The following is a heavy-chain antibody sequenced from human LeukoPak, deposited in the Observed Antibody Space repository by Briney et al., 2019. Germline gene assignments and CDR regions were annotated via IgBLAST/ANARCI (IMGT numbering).Heavy chain of an antibody. J-gene: IGHJ4*02. CDR1: GFTVSSNY. CDR3: ARDRYFDSSGYYYSDF. V-gene: IGHV3-66*01. D-gene: IGHD3-22*01. Sequence: GGSLIVSCAASGFTVSSNYMSWVRQAPGKGLEWVSVIYGGGSTYYADSVKGRFTISRDISKNTLYLQMNSLRAEDTAVYYCARDRYFDSSGYYYSDFWGQGTLVTVSS. CDR2: IYGGGST.